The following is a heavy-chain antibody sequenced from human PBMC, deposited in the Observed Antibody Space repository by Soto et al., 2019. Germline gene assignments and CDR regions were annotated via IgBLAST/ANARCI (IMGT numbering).Heavy chain of an antibody. D-gene: IGHD3-10*01. CDR3: ARLMSRDYYGSGSYYFEDKAGNGFYP. CDR1: GGSISSYH. Sequence: SETLSLTCTVSGGSISSYHWSWIRQPPGKGLEWIGYIYYSGSTNYNPSLKSRVTISVDTSKNQFSLKLSSVTAADTAVYYCARLMSRDYYGSGSYYFEDKAGNGFYPLGQGTLVPVSA. J-gene: IGHJ5*02. V-gene: IGHV4-59*08. CDR2: IYYSGST.